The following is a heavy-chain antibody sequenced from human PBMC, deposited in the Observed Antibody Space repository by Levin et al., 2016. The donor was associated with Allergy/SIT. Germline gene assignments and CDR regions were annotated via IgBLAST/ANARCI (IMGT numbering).Heavy chain of an antibody. V-gene: IGHV3-23*01. CDR3: AGAFWSGRYYYYGMDV. J-gene: IGHJ6*02. D-gene: IGHD3-3*01. Sequence: WIRQPPGKGLEWVSAISGSGGSTYYADSVKGRFTISRDNSKNTLYLQMNSLRAEDTAVYYCAGAFWSGRYYYYGMDVWGQGTTVTVSS. CDR2: ISGSGGST.